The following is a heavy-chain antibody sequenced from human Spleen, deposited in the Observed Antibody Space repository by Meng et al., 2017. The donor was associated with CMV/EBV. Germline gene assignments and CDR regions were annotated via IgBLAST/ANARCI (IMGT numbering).Heavy chain of an antibody. J-gene: IGHJ4*02. D-gene: IGHD2-21*02. CDR3: ARACRQVNDCYLDS. CDR2: IRSDDSP. CDR1: GFSVPSNY. Sequence: LSLTCAASGFSVPSNYMTWVRQAPGKGLEWVSFIRSDDSPSYTASVQGRFTISRDSSKNTVYLQMNYLRAEDTAVYYCARACRQVNDCYLDSWGQGTQVTVSS. V-gene: IGHV3-53*01.